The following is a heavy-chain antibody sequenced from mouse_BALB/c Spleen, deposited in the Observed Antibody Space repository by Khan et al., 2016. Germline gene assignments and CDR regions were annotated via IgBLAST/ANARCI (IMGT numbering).Heavy chain of an antibody. CDR1: GFTFSSYA. Sequence: EVELVESGGGLVKPGGSLKLSCAASGFTFSSYAMSWVRQSPEKRLEWVAEISSGGSYTYYPDTVTGRFTISRDNAKNTLYLEMSSLRSEDTAMXYCARDGNYYAMDYWGQGTSVTVSS. J-gene: IGHJ4*01. CDR3: ARDGNYYAMDY. CDR2: ISSGGSYT. D-gene: IGHD2-1*01. V-gene: IGHV5-9-4*01.